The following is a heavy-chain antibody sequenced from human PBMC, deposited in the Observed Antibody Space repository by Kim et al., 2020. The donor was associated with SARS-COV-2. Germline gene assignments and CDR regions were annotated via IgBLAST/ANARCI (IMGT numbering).Heavy chain of an antibody. CDR3: ARVDIVVVGPFDY. Sequence: SAQKTQGRVPMTTDTSTSTAYMELRSLRSDDTAVYYCARVDIVVVGPFDYWGQGTLVTVSS. V-gene: IGHV1-18*01. D-gene: IGHD2-15*01. J-gene: IGHJ4*02.